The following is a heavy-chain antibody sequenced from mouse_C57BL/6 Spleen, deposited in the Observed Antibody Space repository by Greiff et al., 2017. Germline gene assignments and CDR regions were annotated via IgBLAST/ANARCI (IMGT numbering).Heavy chain of an antibody. CDR1: GYTFTSYW. CDR3: ARSRTLYGRDWYWYFDV. V-gene: IGHV1-53*01. Sequence: VKLQQPGTELVKPGASVKLSCKASGYTFTSYWMHWVKQRPGQGLEWIGNINPSNGGTNYNEKFKSKATLTVDKSSSTAYMQLSSLTSEDSAVYYCARSRTLYGRDWYWYFDVWGTGTTVTVSS. CDR2: INPSNGGT. J-gene: IGHJ1*03. D-gene: IGHD1-1*01.